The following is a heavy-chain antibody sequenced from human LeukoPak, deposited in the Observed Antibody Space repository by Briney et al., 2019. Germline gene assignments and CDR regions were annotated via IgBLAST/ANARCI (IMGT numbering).Heavy chain of an antibody. D-gene: IGHD4-17*01. CDR1: GYTFTGYY. V-gene: IGHV1-2*02. Sequence: ASVKVSCKASGYTFTGYYMHWVRQAPGQGLEWMGWINPNSGGTNYAQKFQGRATMTRDTSISTAYMELSRLRSDDTAVYYCATEKQFYGDYPDYWGQGTLVTVSS. J-gene: IGHJ4*02. CDR2: INPNSGGT. CDR3: ATEKQFYGDYPDY.